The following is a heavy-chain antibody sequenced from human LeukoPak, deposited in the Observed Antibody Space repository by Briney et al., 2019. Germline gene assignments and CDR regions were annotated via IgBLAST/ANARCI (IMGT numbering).Heavy chain of an antibody. CDR3: AREFRP. CDR1: GYCISSGYY. CDR2: IYHSGST. J-gene: IGHJ5*02. V-gene: IGHV4-38-2*02. Sequence: SETLSLTCTVSGYCISSGYYWGWIRQPPGKGLDWIGSIYHSGSTYYNPSLNSRVTISVDTSKNQFSLKLSSVTAADTAVYYCAREFRPWGQGTLVTVSS. D-gene: IGHD3-10*01.